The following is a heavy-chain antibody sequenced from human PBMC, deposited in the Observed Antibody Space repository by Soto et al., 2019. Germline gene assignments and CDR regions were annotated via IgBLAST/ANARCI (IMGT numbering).Heavy chain of an antibody. Sequence: GGSLRLACAASGFPFSSYSMNLVRQSPGKGLEWVSSISSSSSYIYYADSVKGRFTISRDNAKNSLYLHMNSLRAEDTAVYYCAASTVTHYWDYGNDVWGQGDTVPVSS. CDR1: GFPFSSYS. CDR2: ISSSSSYI. CDR3: AASTVTHYWDYGNDV. J-gene: IGHJ6*02. D-gene: IGHD4-17*01. V-gene: IGHV3-21*01.